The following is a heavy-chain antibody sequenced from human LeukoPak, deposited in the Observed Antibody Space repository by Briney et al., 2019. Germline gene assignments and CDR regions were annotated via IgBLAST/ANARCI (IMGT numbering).Heavy chain of an antibody. CDR2: IYYSGST. J-gene: IGHJ5*02. V-gene: IGHV4-59*12. D-gene: IGHD5-18*01. CDR3: ARGRYRFDP. Sequence: SETLSLTCTVSGGSISSYYWSWIRQPPGKGLEWIGYIYYSGSTNYNPSLKSRVTISVDTSKNQFSLKLSSVTAADTAVYFCARGRYRFDPWGQGTLVTVSS. CDR1: GGSISSYY.